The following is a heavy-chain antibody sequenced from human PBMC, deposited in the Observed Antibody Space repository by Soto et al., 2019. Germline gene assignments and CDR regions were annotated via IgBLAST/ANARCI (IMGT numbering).Heavy chain of an antibody. J-gene: IGHJ4*02. CDR1: GDSIRSSSHY. V-gene: IGHV4-39*01. CDR3: ARRCRNYFDL. D-gene: IGHD2-15*01. Sequence: PSETLSLTCTVSGDSIRSSSHYWAWNRQPPGKGLEWIGCFYYSGSPYYDPSLKSRVTMSVDTSKNQFSLKLNSVTAADTAVYYCARRCRNYFDLWGQGTLVTVSA. CDR2: FYYSGSP.